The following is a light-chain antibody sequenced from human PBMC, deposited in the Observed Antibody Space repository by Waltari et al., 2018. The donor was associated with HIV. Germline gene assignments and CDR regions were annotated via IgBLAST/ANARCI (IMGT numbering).Light chain of an antibody. CDR2: RDN. J-gene: IGLJ2*01. CDR1: SNNVGNEG. Sequence: QAGLIQPPSVSKGLGQTATLTCTGNSNNVGNEGAVRLQQFQGHPPRLLSHRDNSRPSEISQRISASRSGDTASLTITGLQPGDEADYYCSAWDSSVNVWIFGGGTKLTV. V-gene: IGLV10-54*04. CDR3: SAWDSSVNVWI.